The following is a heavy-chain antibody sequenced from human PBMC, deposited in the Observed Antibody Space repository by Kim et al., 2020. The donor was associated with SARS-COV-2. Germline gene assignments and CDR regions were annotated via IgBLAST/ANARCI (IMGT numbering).Heavy chain of an antibody. CDR3: AGPRYLYWYFDL. Sequence: SETLSLTCAVFGDSLSDYSWRWIRQPPGKGLEWIGEIYRAGSTNYDPAPKSRVAISLNASNNQFSLKLTSVTAADTAVYYCAGPRYLYWYFDLWGRGTLVTVSS. D-gene: IGHD1-1*01. CDR2: IYRAGST. V-gene: IGHV4-34*01. CDR1: GDSLSDYS. J-gene: IGHJ2*01.